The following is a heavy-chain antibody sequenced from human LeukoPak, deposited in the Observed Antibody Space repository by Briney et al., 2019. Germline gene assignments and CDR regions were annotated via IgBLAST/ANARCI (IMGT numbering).Heavy chain of an antibody. J-gene: IGHJ3*02. CDR3: ATGDYGAFDI. CDR1: GFTFSSYE. D-gene: IGHD4-17*01. CDR2: ISSSGSTI. Sequence: GASLRLSCPASGFTFSSYEMNWVRQAPGKGLEWVSYISSSGSTIYYADSVKGRFTISRDNAKNSLYLQMNSLRAEDTAVYYCATGDYGAFDIWGQGTMVPVSS. V-gene: IGHV3-48*03.